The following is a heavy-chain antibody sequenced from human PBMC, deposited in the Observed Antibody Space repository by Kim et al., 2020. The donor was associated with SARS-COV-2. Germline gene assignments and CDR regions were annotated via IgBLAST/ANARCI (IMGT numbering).Heavy chain of an antibody. CDR2: ISGDSRYI. V-gene: IGHV3-23*01. CDR1: GFTFSSYA. CDR3: ASPRGANPGSAYFPY. D-gene: IGHD5-12*01. Sequence: GGSLRLSCAASGFTFSSYAMNWVRQAPGKGLEWLSAISGDSRYIYYAASVKGRFTISRDNSKNTVFLQMNNLRVDDTAVYYCASPRGANPGSAYFPYWGQGALVIVSS. J-gene: IGHJ4*02.